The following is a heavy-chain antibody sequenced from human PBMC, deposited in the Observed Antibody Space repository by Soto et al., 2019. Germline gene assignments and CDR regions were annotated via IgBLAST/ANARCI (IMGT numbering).Heavy chain of an antibody. CDR3: ARADLGYSSSYYFDY. V-gene: IGHV4-31*03. J-gene: IGHJ4*02. CDR1: GGSISSGGYY. D-gene: IGHD6-6*01. Sequence: PSETLSLTCTVSGGSISSGGYYWSWIRQHPGKGLEWIGYIYYSGSTYYNPSLKSRVTISVDTSKNQFSLKLSSVTAADTAVYYCARADLGYSSSYYFDYWGQGTLVTAPQ. CDR2: IYYSGST.